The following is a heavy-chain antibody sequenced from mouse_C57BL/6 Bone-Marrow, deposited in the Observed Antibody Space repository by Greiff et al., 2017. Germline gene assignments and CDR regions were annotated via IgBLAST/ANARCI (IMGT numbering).Heavy chain of an antibody. Sequence: VQLQQSGPGLVKPSQSLSLTCYVTGYSITSGYYWNWIRQFPGNKLEWMGYISYDGSNNYNPSLKNRISITRDTSKNQFFLKLNSVTTEDTATYYCARAGYYGSSVDYWGQGTTLTVSS. CDR3: ARAGYYGSSVDY. D-gene: IGHD1-1*01. CDR2: ISYDGSN. CDR1: GYSITSGYY. J-gene: IGHJ2*01. V-gene: IGHV3-6*01.